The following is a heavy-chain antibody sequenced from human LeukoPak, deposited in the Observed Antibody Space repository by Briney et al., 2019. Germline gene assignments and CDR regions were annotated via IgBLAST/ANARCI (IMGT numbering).Heavy chain of an antibody. CDR2: ISSSSSYI. CDR3: ASGTYYYDSTGFYYYYYGMDV. CDR1: GFTFSSYS. Sequence: GGSLRLSCAASGFTFSSYSMNWVRQAPGKGLEWVSSISSSSSYIYYADSVKGRFTISRDNAKNSLYLQMNSLRAEDTAVYYCASGTYYYDSTGFYYYYYGMDVWGQGTTVTVSS. D-gene: IGHD3-22*01. J-gene: IGHJ6*02. V-gene: IGHV3-21*01.